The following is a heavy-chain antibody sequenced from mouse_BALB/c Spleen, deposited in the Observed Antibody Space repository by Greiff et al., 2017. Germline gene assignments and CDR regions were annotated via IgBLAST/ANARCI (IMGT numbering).Heavy chain of an antibody. CDR3: NARMITTGFAY. CDR2: IDPENGDT. D-gene: IGHD2-4*01. CDR1: GFNIKDYY. J-gene: IGHJ3*01. Sequence: VQLKQSGAELVRSGASVKLSCTASGFNIKDYYMHWVKQRPEQGLEWIGWIDPENGDTEYAPKFQGKATMTADTSSNTAYLQLSSLTSEDTAVYYCNARMITTGFAYWGQGTLVTVSA. V-gene: IGHV14-4*02.